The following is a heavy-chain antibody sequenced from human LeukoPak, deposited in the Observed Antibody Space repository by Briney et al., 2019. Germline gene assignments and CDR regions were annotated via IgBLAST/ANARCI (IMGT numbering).Heavy chain of an antibody. Sequence: GRSLRLSCAASGVTFSSYAMHWVRQAPGKGLEWVAVISYDGSNKYYADSVKGRFTISRDNSKNTLYLQMNSLRAEDTAVYYCARDGSIAVAGTGYFDYWGQGTLVTVSS. V-gene: IGHV3-30-3*01. J-gene: IGHJ4*02. D-gene: IGHD6-19*01. CDR1: GVTFSSYA. CDR2: ISYDGSNK. CDR3: ARDGSIAVAGTGYFDY.